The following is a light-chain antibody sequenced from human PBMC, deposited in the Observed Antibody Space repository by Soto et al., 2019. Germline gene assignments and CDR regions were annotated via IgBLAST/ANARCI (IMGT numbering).Light chain of an antibody. CDR1: QSLVYSDGIAY. CDR3: MQATHWPIT. Sequence: DVVMTQSPLSLPVTLGQPASISCRSNQSLVYSDGIAYFSWFQQRPGRSPRRLIYKVSNRDSGVPARSRGSGSGTDFALKISRVEADDVGVYYCMQATHWPITFGQGTRLEIK. J-gene: IGKJ5*01. V-gene: IGKV2-30*01. CDR2: KVS.